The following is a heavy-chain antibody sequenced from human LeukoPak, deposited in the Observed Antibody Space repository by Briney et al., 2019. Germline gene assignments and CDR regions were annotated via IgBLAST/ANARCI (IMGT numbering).Heavy chain of an antibody. CDR1: GGSISSSSYY. CDR3: ASGYCGGACQLGGIDM. J-gene: IGHJ3*02. D-gene: IGHD2-21*02. V-gene: IGHV4-39*07. Sequence: SETLSLTCTVSGGSISSSSYYWDWIRQPPGKGLEWIGSIYYSGATNYNPSLKSRVTISLDTSGNQFSLKLSSVTAADTAVYYCASGYCGGACQLGGIDMWGQGTMVTVSS. CDR2: IYYSGAT.